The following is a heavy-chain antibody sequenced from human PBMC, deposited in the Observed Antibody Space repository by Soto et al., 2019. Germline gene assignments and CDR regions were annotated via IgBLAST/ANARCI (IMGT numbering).Heavy chain of an antibody. CDR2: INHSGST. V-gene: IGHV4-34*01. D-gene: IGHD3-9*01. CDR1: GGSFSGYY. Sequence: QVQLQQWGAGLLKPSETLSLTCAVYGGSFSGYYWSWIRQPPGKGLEWIGEINHSGSTNYNPSLKSRGTISVDTAKNQYSLKLSSVTAEDTAVYYCGRGYDILTGYWDWGQGTLVTVSS. CDR3: GRGYDILTGYWD. J-gene: IGHJ4*02.